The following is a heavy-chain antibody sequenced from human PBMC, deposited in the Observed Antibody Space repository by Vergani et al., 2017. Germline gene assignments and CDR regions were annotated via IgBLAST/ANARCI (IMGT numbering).Heavy chain of an antibody. Sequence: EVQPVESGGGLVKPGGSLRLSCTTSGFTFSSAWMSWVLQAPGKGLEWVARIRPKTDGETTDYAAPVKGRFTISRDDSKNTLYLQMNSLKTEDTAVYYCTIIVVVTAASRYWGQGTLVTVSS. D-gene: IGHD2-2*01. V-gene: IGHV3-15*01. CDR3: TIIVVVTAASRY. J-gene: IGHJ4*02. CDR2: IRPKTDGETT. CDR1: GFTFSSAW.